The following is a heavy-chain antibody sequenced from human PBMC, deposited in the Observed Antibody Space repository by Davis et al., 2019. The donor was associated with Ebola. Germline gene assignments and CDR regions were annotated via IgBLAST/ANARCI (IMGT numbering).Heavy chain of an antibody. J-gene: IGHJ5*02. Sequence: AASVQVSCKSSGYTFTSCGISWLRPPPGHGLEWMGWLSGYTGETNYAQKFQDRVTMTTDTSTSTAYMELRSLRSDDTAVYYCARDVVVVAPTDWFDPWGQGTLVTVSS. CDR2: LSGYTGET. V-gene: IGHV1-18*01. D-gene: IGHD2-15*01. CDR3: ARDVVVVAPTDWFDP. CDR1: GYTFTSCG.